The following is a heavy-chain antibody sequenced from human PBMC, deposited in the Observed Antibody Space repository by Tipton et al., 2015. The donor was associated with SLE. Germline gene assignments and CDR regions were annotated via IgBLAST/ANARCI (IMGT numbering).Heavy chain of an antibody. V-gene: IGHV4-59*11. CDR1: GVSISSQY. CDR3: ARVRISSWLDY. Sequence: TLSLTCTVSGVSISSQYWSWIRQPPGKGLDWIGYISYSGSTDYNPSLESRVTISVDTSKNQFSLKLTSVTAADTAVYYCARVRISSWLDYWGQGTLVTVSS. D-gene: IGHD6-13*01. J-gene: IGHJ4*02. CDR2: ISYSGST.